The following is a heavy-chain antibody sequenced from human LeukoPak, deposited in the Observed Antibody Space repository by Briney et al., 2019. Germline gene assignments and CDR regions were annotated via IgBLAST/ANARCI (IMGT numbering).Heavy chain of an antibody. Sequence: PGGSLRLSCSASGFTFSSYAMNWVRQAPGKGLEWVANIKHDGSETYHVDSVKGRFTISRDNAKNSLYLQMNSLRAEDTAVYYCARRGYYYASGTIPFDYWGQGALVTVSS. D-gene: IGHD3-10*01. CDR2: IKHDGSET. J-gene: IGHJ4*02. CDR3: ARRGYYYASGTIPFDY. CDR1: GFTFSSYA. V-gene: IGHV3-7*01.